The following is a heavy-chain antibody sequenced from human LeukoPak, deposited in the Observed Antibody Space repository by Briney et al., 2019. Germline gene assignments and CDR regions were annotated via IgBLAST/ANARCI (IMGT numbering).Heavy chain of an antibody. V-gene: IGHV3-30*14. CDR3: AKGGIPTGPYYYFYYMDV. CDR2: ISYDGNNK. D-gene: IGHD3-10*01. CDR1: GFTFGRNV. J-gene: IGHJ6*03. Sequence: GGSLRLSCAASGFTFGRNVMHWVRQARGKGLEWVALISYDGNNKFYADSVKGRFTISRDNARNTLFLQMNSLRGEDAAVYSCAKGGIPTGPYYYFYYMDVWGKGTAVTVSS.